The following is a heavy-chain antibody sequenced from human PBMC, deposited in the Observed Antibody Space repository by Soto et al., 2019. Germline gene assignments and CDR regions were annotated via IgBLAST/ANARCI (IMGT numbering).Heavy chain of an antibody. Sequence: ASVKVSCKASGYTFTSYGISWVRQAPGQGLEWMGWISAYNGNTNYAQKLQGRVTMTTDTSTSTAYMELRSLRSDDTAVYYCARDMEIAAAWGTYYFDYWGQGTLVTVSS. CDR3: ARDMEIAAAWGTYYFDY. D-gene: IGHD6-13*01. CDR1: GYTFTSYG. CDR2: ISAYNGNT. V-gene: IGHV1-18*01. J-gene: IGHJ4*02.